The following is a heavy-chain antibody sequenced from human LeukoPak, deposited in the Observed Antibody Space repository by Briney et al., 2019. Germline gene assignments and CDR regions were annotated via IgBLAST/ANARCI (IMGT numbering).Heavy chain of an antibody. CDR1: GGSFSGYY. J-gene: IGHJ4*02. D-gene: IGHD3-10*01. CDR3: ARGPHYGSVTH. V-gene: IGHV4-34*01. CDR2: INHSGST. Sequence: PSETLSLTCAVYGGSFSGYYWSWIRQPPGEGLEWIGEINHSGSTNYNPSLKSRVTISVDTSKNQSSLKLSSVTAADTAVYYCARGPHYGSVTHWGQGTLVTVSS.